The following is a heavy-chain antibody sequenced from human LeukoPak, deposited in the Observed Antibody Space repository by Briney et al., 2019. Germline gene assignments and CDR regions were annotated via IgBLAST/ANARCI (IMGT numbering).Heavy chain of an antibody. CDR3: ARRINTVVSLGWFDP. V-gene: IGHV4-61*05. CDR1: GGSISSSSYY. Sequence: SETLSLTCTVSGGSISSSSYYWSWIRQPPGKGLEWIGYIYYSGSTNYNPSLKSRVTISVDTSKNQFSLKLSSVTAADTAVYYCARRINTVVSLGWFDPWGQGTLVTVSS. J-gene: IGHJ5*02. D-gene: IGHD4-23*01. CDR2: IYYSGST.